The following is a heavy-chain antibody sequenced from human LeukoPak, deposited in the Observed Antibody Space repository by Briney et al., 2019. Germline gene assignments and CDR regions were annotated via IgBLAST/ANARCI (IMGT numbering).Heavy chain of an antibody. CDR3: ASDDSSY. J-gene: IGHJ4*02. D-gene: IGHD3-22*01. Sequence: GGSLRLSCAASGFTFSSYSMNWVRQAPGKGLEWVSSISSSSSYINYADSVKGRFTISRDNAKNSLYLQMNSLRAEDTAVYYCASDDSSYWGQGTLVTVSS. CDR1: GFTFSSYS. V-gene: IGHV3-21*01. CDR2: ISSSSSYI.